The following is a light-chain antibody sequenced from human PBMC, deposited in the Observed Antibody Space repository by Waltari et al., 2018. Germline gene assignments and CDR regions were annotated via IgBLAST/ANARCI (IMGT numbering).Light chain of an antibody. CDR2: DIN. CDR3: CSCVGRNIYWV. J-gene: IGLJ3*02. CDR1: SSDVGANNF. V-gene: IGLV2-11*01. Sequence: QSALTQPCSVSGSPGQSVTISCTGTSSDVGANNFVSWYQHHPGKAPKLIISDINKMPSGVPDRFSGSKSGNTASLTISGIQAEDEADYYCCSCVGRNIYWVFGGGTKLTVL.